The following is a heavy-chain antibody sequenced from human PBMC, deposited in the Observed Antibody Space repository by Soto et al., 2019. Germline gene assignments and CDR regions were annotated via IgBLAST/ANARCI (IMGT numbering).Heavy chain of an antibody. CDR1: GYTFTSYD. J-gene: IGHJ6*02. V-gene: IGHV1-8*01. CDR2: MNPNSGNT. D-gene: IGHD3-9*01. CDR3: ARVIELRYFDWLLSYYYGMDV. Sequence: GASVKVSCKVSGYTFTSYDINWVRQATGQGREWMGWMNPNSGNTGYAQKFQGRVTMTRNTSISTAYMELSSLRSEDTAVYYCARVIELRYFDWLLSYYYGMDVWGQGTTVTVSS.